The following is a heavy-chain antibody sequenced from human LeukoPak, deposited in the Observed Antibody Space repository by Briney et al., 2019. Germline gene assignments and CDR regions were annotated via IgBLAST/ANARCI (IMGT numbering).Heavy chain of an antibody. CDR1: GYTFTSYG. V-gene: IGHV1-18*01. Sequence: ASVKVSCKASGYTFTSYGISWVRQAPGQGLEWMGWISAYNGNTNYAQKLQGRVTMTTDTSTSTAYMELRSLRSDDTAVYYCARSSLDGGVRCFDWLSTGGYYYYGMDVWGQGTTVTVSS. CDR2: ISAYNGNT. CDR3: ARSSLDGGVRCFDWLSTGGYYYYGMDV. J-gene: IGHJ6*02. D-gene: IGHD3-9*01.